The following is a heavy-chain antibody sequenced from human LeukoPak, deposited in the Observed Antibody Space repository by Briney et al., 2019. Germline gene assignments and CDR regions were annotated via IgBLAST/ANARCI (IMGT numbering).Heavy chain of an antibody. V-gene: IGHV3-20*04. Sequence: GGSLRLSCAASGFTFDDYGMSWVRQAPGKGLEWVSGINWNGGSTGYADSVKGRFTISRDNAKNSLYLQMNSLRAEDTAVYYCARASGLASFDYWGQGTLVTVSS. D-gene: IGHD3/OR15-3a*01. J-gene: IGHJ4*02. CDR3: ARASGLASFDY. CDR2: INWNGGST. CDR1: GFTFDDYG.